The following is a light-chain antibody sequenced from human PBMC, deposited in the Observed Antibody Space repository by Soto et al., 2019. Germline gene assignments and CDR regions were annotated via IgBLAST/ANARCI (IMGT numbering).Light chain of an antibody. V-gene: IGKV1-5*01. J-gene: IGKJ1*01. Sequence: DTPMTQSPSTLSAFFGDRVTITCRASQSVNIWLAWYQQRPGKAPKLLIYDASALPRGVPSRFSGSGSGTEFTLTISSLQPDDFATYYCQHYNSYSEAFGQGTKVDIK. CDR2: DAS. CDR3: QHYNSYSEA. CDR1: QSVNIW.